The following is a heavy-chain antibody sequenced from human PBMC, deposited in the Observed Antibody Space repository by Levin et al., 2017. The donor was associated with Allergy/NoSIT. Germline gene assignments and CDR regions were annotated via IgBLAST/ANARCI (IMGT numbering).Heavy chain of an antibody. Sequence: ASVKVSCKPSGYTFTSYYLHWVRQAPGQGLEWMGIIDPSSGGTTYAQKFRGRLTVTRDTSTSTLYLEMSSLTSEDTAIYYCARERATYGFDIWGQGTMVTASS. J-gene: IGHJ3*02. D-gene: IGHD4-17*01. V-gene: IGHV1-46*01. CDR3: ARERATYGFDI. CDR2: IDPSSGGT. CDR1: GYTFTSYY.